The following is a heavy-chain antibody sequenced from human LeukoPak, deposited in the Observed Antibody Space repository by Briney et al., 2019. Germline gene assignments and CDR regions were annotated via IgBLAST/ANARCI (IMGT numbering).Heavy chain of an antibody. CDR1: VFTFSTAW. J-gene: IGHJ4*02. CDR3: ARARGVSTGYRPIDY. Sequence: PGGSLRLSCAASVFTFSTAWMRWVRQAPCKGLEWVAVIWYDGSNKHYAESVKGRFSISRDNSKSTLYLQMNSLRAEDTAVYYCARARGVSTGYRPIDYWGQGTLVTVSS. CDR2: IWYDGSNK. V-gene: IGHV3-33*01. D-gene: IGHD3-22*01.